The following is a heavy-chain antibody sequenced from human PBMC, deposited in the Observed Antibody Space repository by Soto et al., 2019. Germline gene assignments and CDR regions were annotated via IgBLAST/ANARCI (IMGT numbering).Heavy chain of an antibody. CDR1: GYIFTNSW. CDR2: IYPGDSDT. V-gene: IGHV5-51*01. J-gene: IGHJ4*02. CDR3: ASHQRWSHKPDY. D-gene: IGHD2-15*01. Sequence: PGESLKISCKGSGYIFTNSWIGWVRQMPGKGLEWMGIIYPGDSDTRYSPSFQGQVTISVDKSINTAYVQWSSLKASDTAMYYCASHQRWSHKPDYWGQGTLVTVSS.